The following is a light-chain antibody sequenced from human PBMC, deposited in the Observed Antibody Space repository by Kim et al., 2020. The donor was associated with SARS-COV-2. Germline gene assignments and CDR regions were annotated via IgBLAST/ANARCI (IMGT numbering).Light chain of an antibody. J-gene: IGLJ2*01. Sequence: SYELTQPPSLSVAPGKTARISCGGNNLGRKSVHWYQHRPGQAPVLVVFDNSDRPSVIPERFSGSNSGNTATLTITGVEAGDEADYFCQVWDTSTDLVVFGGGTQLTVL. CDR3: QVWDTSTDLVV. CDR1: NLGRKS. CDR2: DNS. V-gene: IGLV3-21*03.